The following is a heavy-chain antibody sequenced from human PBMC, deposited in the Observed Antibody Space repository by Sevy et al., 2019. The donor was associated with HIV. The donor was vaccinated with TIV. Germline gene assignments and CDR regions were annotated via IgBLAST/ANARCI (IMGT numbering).Heavy chain of an antibody. V-gene: IGHV3-64D*06. J-gene: IGHJ4*02. Sequence: GGSLRLSCSASGFTFSSYAMHWVRQAPGKGLEYVSDISSNGGSTYYADSVKGRFTISRDNSKNTLYLQMSSLRAEDTAVYYCVKTSTYCSSTSCSDYWGQGTLVTVSS. CDR2: ISSNGGST. D-gene: IGHD2-2*01. CDR1: GFTFSSYA. CDR3: VKTSTYCSSTSCSDY.